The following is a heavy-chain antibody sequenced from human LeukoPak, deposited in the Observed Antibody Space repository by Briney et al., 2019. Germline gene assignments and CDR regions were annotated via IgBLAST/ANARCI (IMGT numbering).Heavy chain of an antibody. V-gene: IGHV4-4*02. D-gene: IGHD4-17*01. Sequence: PSGTLSLTCAVSGDSFSSNNWWGWVRQPPGKGLEWIGQIYHSGTADYNPSLRGRVTISVDTSKDQFSLKLSSVTAADTAVYYCARLEFTVTSSIDYWGQGTLVTVSS. CDR2: IYHSGTA. J-gene: IGHJ4*02. CDR1: GDSFSSNNW. CDR3: ARLEFTVTSSIDY.